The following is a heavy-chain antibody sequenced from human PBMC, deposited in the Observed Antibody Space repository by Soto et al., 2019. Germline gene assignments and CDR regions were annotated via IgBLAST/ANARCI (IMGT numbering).Heavy chain of an antibody. CDR2: VYYSGTT. CDR3: ARGPPPIFGVEYPRGDAFDI. V-gene: IGHV4-61*01. J-gene: IGHJ3*02. CDR1: GGSVSNKTYY. D-gene: IGHD3-3*01. Sequence: SETLSLTCSVSGGSVSNKTYYWSWIRQPPGKRLEWIGYVYYSGTTNYNPSLKSRVTISVDTSKNQFSLKLSSVTAADTAVYYCARGPPPIFGVEYPRGDAFDIWGQGTMVTVSS.